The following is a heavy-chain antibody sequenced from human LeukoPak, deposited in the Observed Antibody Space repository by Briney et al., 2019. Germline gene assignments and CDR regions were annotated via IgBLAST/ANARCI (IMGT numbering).Heavy chain of an antibody. CDR1: GYTFTGYY. Sequence: ASVKVSCKASGYTFTGYYMHWVRQAPGQGLEWMGRINSNSGGTNYAQKLQGRVTMTTDTSTSTAYMELRSLRSDDTAVYYCARDGTLGLLWFGELHHYFDYWGQGTLVTVSS. CDR3: ARDGTLGLLWFGELHHYFDY. D-gene: IGHD3-10*01. CDR2: INSNSGGT. J-gene: IGHJ4*02. V-gene: IGHV1-2*06.